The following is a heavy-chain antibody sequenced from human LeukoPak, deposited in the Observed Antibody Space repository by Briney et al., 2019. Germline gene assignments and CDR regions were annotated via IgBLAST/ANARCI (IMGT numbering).Heavy chain of an antibody. V-gene: IGHV1-2*02. CDR1: GYTFTGFY. J-gene: IGHJ4*02. CDR2: LNPRTGDT. CDR3: ARKRGNSGTYYPLDY. D-gene: IGHD1-26*01. Sequence: GASVKVSCKASGYTFTGFYLHWVRQAPGHGLEWMGCLNPRTGDTNSAEKFRGSVSMTGDTSISTAYMEMSALTSDDTAVYYCARKRGNSGTYYPLDYWGQGTLVTVSS.